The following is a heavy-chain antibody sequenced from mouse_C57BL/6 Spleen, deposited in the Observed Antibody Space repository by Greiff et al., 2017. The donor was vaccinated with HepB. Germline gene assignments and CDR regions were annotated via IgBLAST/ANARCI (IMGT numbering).Heavy chain of an antibody. J-gene: IGHJ2*01. D-gene: IGHD2-5*01. V-gene: IGHV1-15*01. CDR3: TRLPYSNSDY. CDR1: GYTFTDYE. Sequence: QVQLKESGAELVRPGASVTLSCKASGYTFTDYEMHWVKQTPVHGLEWIGAIDPETGGTAYNQKFKGKAILTADKSSSTAYMELRSLTSEDSAVYYCTRLPYSNSDYWGQGTTLTVSS. CDR2: IDPETGGT.